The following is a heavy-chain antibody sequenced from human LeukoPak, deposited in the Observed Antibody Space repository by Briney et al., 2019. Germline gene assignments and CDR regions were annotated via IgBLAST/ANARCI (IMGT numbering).Heavy chain of an antibody. CDR3: ARDGVNWGIDL. Sequence: GGSLRLSCAASGFTFSSYAMHWVRQAPGKGLEWVAVILNDGSNQYYADSVKGRFTVSRDNSKNTVFLQVNSLRADDTAVYYCARDGVNWGIDLWGQGTLVIVSS. CDR2: ILNDGSNQ. J-gene: IGHJ5*02. D-gene: IGHD7-27*01. CDR1: GFTFSSYA. V-gene: IGHV3-33*08.